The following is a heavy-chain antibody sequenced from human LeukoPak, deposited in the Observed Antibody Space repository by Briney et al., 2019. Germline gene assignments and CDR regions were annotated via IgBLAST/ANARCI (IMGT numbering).Heavy chain of an antibody. J-gene: IGHJ4*02. CDR3: ARDVVAAAGSFDY. D-gene: IGHD6-13*01. V-gene: IGHV4-38-2*02. Sequence: SETLSLTCTVSGYSISSGYYWGWIRQPPGKGLEWIGYIDHTGSTNYNPSLNSRVTISRDTSKNHFSLELSSVTAADTAVYYCARDVVAAAGSFDYWGQGTQVTVSS. CDR2: IDHTGST. CDR1: GYSISSGYY.